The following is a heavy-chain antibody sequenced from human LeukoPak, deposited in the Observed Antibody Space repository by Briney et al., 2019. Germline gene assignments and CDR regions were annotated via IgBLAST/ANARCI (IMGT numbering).Heavy chain of an antibody. CDR1: GFTFNRCA. J-gene: IGHJ4*02. CDR3: AKVKGYYRNYFDY. D-gene: IGHD2-21*01. Sequence: PGGSLRLSCAASGFTFNRCAMSWVRQAPGKGLEWVSAISGSGGSTYYADSVKGRFTISRDNSKNTLYLQMNSLRAEDTAVYYCAKVKGYYRNYFDYWGQGTLVTVSS. CDR2: ISGSGGST. V-gene: IGHV3-23*01.